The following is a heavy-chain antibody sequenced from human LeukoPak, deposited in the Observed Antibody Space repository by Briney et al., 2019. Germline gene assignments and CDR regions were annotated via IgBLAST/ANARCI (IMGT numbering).Heavy chain of an antibody. D-gene: IGHD3-22*01. CDR1: GITLSNYG. CDR2: ISDSGGRT. Sequence: TGGSLRLSCAVSGITLSNYGMSWVRQAPGKGLEWVAGISDSGGRTKYADSVKGRFTISRDNPKNTLYLQMNNLRAEDTAVYFCAKRGVVIRVILVGFHKEAYYFDSWGQGALVTVSS. V-gene: IGHV3-23*01. J-gene: IGHJ4*02. CDR3: AKRGVVIRVILVGFHKEAYYFDS.